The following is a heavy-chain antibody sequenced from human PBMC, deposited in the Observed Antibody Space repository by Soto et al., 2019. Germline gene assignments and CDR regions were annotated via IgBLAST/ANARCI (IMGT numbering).Heavy chain of an antibody. CDR1: GFPFSSYG. CDR2: ISHDGSLE. D-gene: IGHD3-10*01. V-gene: IGHV3-33*05. CDR3: ARVGRLLWFGELSFDY. J-gene: IGHJ4*02. Sequence: GGSLRLSCAASGFPFSSYGIHWVRQAPGKGLVWVGFISHDGSLEQYADSVKGRVSISRNNSNNTSYLQMNSLRAEDTAVYYCARVGRLLWFGELSFDYWGQGTLVTVSS.